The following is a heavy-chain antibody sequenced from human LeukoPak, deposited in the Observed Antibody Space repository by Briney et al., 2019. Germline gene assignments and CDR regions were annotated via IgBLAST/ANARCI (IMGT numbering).Heavy chain of an antibody. J-gene: IGHJ4*02. CDR1: GYSISSGFY. D-gene: IGHD2-21*02. CDR2: IYHRGST. CDR3: ARQSAAYCGGDCYYTRQFDY. V-gene: IGHV4-38-2*02. Sequence: SETLSLTCTVSGYSISSGFYWGWIRQPPGKGLEWIGSIYHRGSTYYNPSLKSRVTISLDTSKNQFSLKLSSVTAADTAVYYCARQSAAYCGGDCYYTRQFDYWGQGTLVTVSS.